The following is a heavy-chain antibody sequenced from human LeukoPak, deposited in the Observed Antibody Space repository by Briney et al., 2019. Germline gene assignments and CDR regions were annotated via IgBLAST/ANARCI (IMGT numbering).Heavy chain of an antibody. CDR1: GGSFSGYY. CDR2: INHSGST. Sequence: SETLSLTCAVYGGSFSGYYWSWIRQPSGKGLEWIGEINHSGSTNYNPSLKSRVTISVDTSKNQFSLKLSSVTAADTAVYYCARRNYDILAGYCLDYWGQGTLVTVSS. D-gene: IGHD3-9*01. V-gene: IGHV4-34*01. J-gene: IGHJ4*02. CDR3: ARRNYDILAGYCLDY.